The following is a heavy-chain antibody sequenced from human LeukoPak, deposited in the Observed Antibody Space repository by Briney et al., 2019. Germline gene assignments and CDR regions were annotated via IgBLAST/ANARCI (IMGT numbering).Heavy chain of an antibody. CDR2: ISYDGSNK. D-gene: IGHD2-2*01. CDR1: GFTFSSYA. CDR3: ARDGGYCSSTSCYGPFDY. Sequence: GGSLRLSCAASGFTFSSYAMHWVRQAPGKGLEWVAVISYDGSNKYYADSVKGRFTISRDNSKNTLYLQMNSLRAEDTAVYYCARDGGYCSSTSCYGPFDYWGQGTLVTVSS. V-gene: IGHV3-30-3*01. J-gene: IGHJ4*02.